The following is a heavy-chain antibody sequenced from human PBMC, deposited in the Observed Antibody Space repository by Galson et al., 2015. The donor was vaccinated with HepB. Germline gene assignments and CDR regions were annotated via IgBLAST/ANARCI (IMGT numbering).Heavy chain of an antibody. CDR1: GFSVSNKY. CDR3: ARGGGQPLAA. CDR2: IYNIWST. Sequence: SLRLSCAASGFSVSNKYMSWVRQAPGKGLEWVSVIYNIWSTCYADSVKGRFTISSDNSKNTVYLQMNSLRVEDTAINYCARGGGQPLAAWGQGTLVTVSS. D-gene: IGHD6-13*01. V-gene: IGHV3-53*01. J-gene: IGHJ5*02.